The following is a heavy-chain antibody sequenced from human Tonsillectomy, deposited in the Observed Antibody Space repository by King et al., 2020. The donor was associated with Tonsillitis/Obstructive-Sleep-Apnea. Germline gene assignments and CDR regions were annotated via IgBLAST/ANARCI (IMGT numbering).Heavy chain of an antibody. Sequence: QLQESGQGLVKPSETLSLTCAVSGDSVTSHYWNWIRQPPGKGLEWIGCVYNSGSTNYNPSLKSRVTITVDTTKNQFSLRLSSVTAADTAVYYCAREGVSVVAPASDGLDVWGQGTPVTVSS. V-gene: IGHV4-59*02. J-gene: IGHJ6*02. CDR1: GDSVTSHY. D-gene: IGHD2-2*01. CDR2: VYNSGST. CDR3: AREGVSVVAPASDGLDV.